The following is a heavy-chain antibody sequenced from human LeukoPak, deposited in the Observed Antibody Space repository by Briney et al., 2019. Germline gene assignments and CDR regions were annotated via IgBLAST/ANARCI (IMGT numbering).Heavy chain of an antibody. Sequence: PGGSLRLSCEGSGFTFSNYWMGWVRQAPGKGLQWVANIKTDGSEKYYVDSVKGRFTISRDNAKNSLYLHMTSLRAEDTAIYYCVRELKIGAPGTVGFDIWGQGTMVIVSS. CDR1: GFTFSNYW. J-gene: IGHJ3*02. CDR2: IKTDGSEK. D-gene: IGHD6-13*01. CDR3: VRELKIGAPGTVGFDI. V-gene: IGHV3-7*03.